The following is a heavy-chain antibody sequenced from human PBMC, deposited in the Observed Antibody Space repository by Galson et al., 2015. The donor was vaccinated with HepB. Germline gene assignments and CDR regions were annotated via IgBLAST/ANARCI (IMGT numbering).Heavy chain of an antibody. CDR2: ISYDGSNK. D-gene: IGHD1-1*01. Sequence: SLRLSCAASGFSFSSFGMHWVRQAPGKGPEWVALISYDGSNKYHADSVKGRFIISRDNSKNAVYLQMNSLRADDTAMYYCAKNQIQLRSIGMGVWGQGTTVTVSS. V-gene: IGHV3-30*18. CDR1: GFSFSSFG. J-gene: IGHJ6*02. CDR3: AKNQIQLRSIGMGV.